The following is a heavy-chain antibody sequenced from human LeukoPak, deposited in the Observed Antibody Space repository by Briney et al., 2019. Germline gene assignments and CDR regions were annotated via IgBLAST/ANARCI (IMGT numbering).Heavy chain of an antibody. CDR2: ISGSGSTI. V-gene: IGHV3-11*04. CDR3: ARDANRFDP. Sequence: GGSLRLSCAASGFTFSDYYMSWIRQAPGKGLEWVSYISGSGSTIDYTDSVKGRFTTSRDNAKNSLYLQMNSLRAEDTAVYYCARDANRFDPWGQGTLVTVSS. J-gene: IGHJ5*02. CDR1: GFTFSDYY.